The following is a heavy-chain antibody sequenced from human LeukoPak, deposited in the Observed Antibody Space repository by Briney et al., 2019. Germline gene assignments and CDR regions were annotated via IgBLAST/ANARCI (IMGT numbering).Heavy chain of an antibody. J-gene: IGHJ6*02. CDR2: VNPKTGGT. V-gene: IGHV1-2*02. D-gene: IGHD3-16*02. CDR3: ARVLGELSSDYAHSMDV. CDR1: GYTFNAYF. Sequence: ASMKLSCKASGYTFNAYFMHWVRQAPGQGLEWMGWVNPKTGGTYYAQRFQGRVTMTRDTSISTIYMELRSLRSDDTAIYYCARVLGELSSDYAHSMDVWGQGTTVFVSS.